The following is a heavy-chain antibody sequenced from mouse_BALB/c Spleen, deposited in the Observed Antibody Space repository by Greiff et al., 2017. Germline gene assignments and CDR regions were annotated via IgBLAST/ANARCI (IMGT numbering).Heavy chain of an antibody. CDR3: ARYWDDYAMDY. J-gene: IGHJ4*01. V-gene: IGHV1S137*01. CDR2: ISTYYGDA. D-gene: IGHD4-1*01. CDR1: GYTFTDYA. Sequence: VKLVESGAELVRPGVSVKISCKGSGYTFTDYAMHWVKQSHAKSLEWIGVISTYYGDASYNQKFKGKATMTVDKSSSTAYMELARLTSEDSAIYYCARYWDDYAMDYWGQGTSVTVSS.